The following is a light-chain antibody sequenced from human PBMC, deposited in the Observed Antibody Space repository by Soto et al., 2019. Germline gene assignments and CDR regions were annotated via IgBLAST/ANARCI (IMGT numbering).Light chain of an antibody. J-gene: IGKJ5*01. V-gene: IGKV1-12*01. CDR3: QQGDSFPIT. CDR2: AAS. Sequence: DIQMTQSPSSVSASVGDRVTITCRASQSISSSLAWYQQKPGTVPKLLIYAASSLQSGVPSRSSGSGADTEFSLPITSLQPEDFRTYYWQQGDSFPITFGQGTRLEIK. CDR1: QSISSS.